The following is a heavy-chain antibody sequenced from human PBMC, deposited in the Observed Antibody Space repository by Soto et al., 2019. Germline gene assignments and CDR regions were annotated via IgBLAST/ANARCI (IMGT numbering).Heavy chain of an antibody. J-gene: IGHJ4*02. CDR1: GYSFTSYW. D-gene: IGHD6-19*01. Sequence: PGESLKISCKGSGYSFTSYWITWVRQMPGKGLEWMGRIDPSDSYTNYSPSFQGHVTISADKSLSTAYLQWRSLKASDTAIYYCARTVAGTWIDYWGQGTLVTVSS. V-gene: IGHV5-10-1*01. CDR2: IDPSDSYT. CDR3: ARTVAGTWIDY.